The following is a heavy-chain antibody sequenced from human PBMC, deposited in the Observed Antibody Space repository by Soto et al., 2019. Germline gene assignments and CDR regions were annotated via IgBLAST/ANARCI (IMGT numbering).Heavy chain of an antibody. CDR2: MNPNNGNT. CDR3: ARSPRNYYALGSYSYFRH. D-gene: IGHD3-10*01. V-gene: IGHV1-8*01. J-gene: IGHJ1*01. Sequence: QVQLVQSGAEVKKPGASVKVSCKASGYTFTSYDISWVRHATGQGLEWMGWMNPNNGNTDYAPKFKGRVTMTMNTSIGTAYMELSSLRSEDTAVYYCARSPRNYYALGSYSYFRHWGQGTLVTVSS. CDR1: GYTFTSYD.